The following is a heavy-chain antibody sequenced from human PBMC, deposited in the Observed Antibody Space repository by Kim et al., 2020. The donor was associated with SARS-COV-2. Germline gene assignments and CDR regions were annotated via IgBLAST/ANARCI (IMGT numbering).Heavy chain of an antibody. Sequence: DSLKGRFSISRDNSKNTLFLQISSLRAEDTAVYYCAKVGCRGGDCSVYFDHWGQGTLVTVSS. J-gene: IGHJ4*02. D-gene: IGHD2-21*02. CDR3: AKVGCRGGDCSVYFDH. V-gene: IGHV3-30*02.